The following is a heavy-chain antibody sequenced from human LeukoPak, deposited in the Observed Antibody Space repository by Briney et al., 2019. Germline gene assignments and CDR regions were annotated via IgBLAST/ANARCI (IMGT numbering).Heavy chain of an antibody. J-gene: IGHJ6*03. CDR2: MNPNSGNT. V-gene: IGHV1-8*03. CDR1: GYTFTSYD. D-gene: IGHD3-3*01. CDR3: ARDSQYYDFWSGFYYYYYMDV. Sequence: ASVKVSCKASGYTFTSYDINWVRQATGQGLEWMGWMNPNSGNTGYAQKFQGRVTITRNTSISTAYMELSSLRSEDTAVYYCARDSQYYDFWSGFYYYYYMDVWGKGTTVTVSS.